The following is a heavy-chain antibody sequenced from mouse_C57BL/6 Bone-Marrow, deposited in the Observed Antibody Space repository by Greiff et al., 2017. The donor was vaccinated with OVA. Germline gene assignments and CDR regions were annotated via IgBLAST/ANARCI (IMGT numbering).Heavy chain of an antibody. CDR3: ARNYGSSPFAY. CDR1: GYTFTDYY. D-gene: IGHD1-1*01. CDR2: INPNNGGT. J-gene: IGHJ3*01. V-gene: IGHV1-26*01. Sequence: VQLKESGPELVKPGASVKISCKASGYTFTDYYMNWVKQSHGKSLEWIGDINPNNGGTSYNQKFKGKATLTVDKSSSTAYMELRSLTSEDSAVYYCARNYGSSPFAYWGQGTLVTVSA.